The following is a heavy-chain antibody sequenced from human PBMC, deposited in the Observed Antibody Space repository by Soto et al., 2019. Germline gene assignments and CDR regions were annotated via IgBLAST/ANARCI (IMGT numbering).Heavy chain of an antibody. D-gene: IGHD3-16*02. V-gene: IGHV1-18*01. J-gene: IGHJ6*02. CDR3: ARGGVMITFGGVIDPDNYGMDT. CDR2: ISAYNGNT. CDR1: GYTFTSYG. Sequence: GASVKVSCKASGYTFTSYGISWVRQAPGQGLEWMGWISAYNGNTNYAQKLQGRVTMTTDTSTSTAHMELRSLRSDDTAVYYCARGGVMITFGGVIDPDNYGMDTWGQGTTLTISS.